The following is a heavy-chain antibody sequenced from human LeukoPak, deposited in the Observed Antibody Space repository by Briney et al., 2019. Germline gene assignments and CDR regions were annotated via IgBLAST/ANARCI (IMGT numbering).Heavy chain of an antibody. Sequence: PSETLSLTCAVYGGSFSGYYWSWIRQSPGKGLEWIGEIYHSGSTNSNPSLKSRVTISVDTSKNQFSLKLSSVTAADTAVYYCARVKTTMIVATRAFDIWGQGTMVTASS. CDR2: IYHSGST. D-gene: IGHD3-22*01. CDR1: GGSFSGYY. J-gene: IGHJ3*02. CDR3: ARVKTTMIVATRAFDI. V-gene: IGHV4-34*01.